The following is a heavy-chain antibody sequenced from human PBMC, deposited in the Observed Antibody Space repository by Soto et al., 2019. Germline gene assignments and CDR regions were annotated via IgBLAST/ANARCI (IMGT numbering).Heavy chain of an antibody. Sequence: GGSLRLSCAASGFSVSTNYMSWVRQAPGKGLEWVSIIYAGGTTYYADSVKGRFTISRDISKNTVYLQMNSLRADDTAMYLCAKYPPGSWAHPWGQGTLVTVSS. CDR1: GFSVSTNY. V-gene: IGHV3-53*01. J-gene: IGHJ5*02. CDR3: AKYPPGSWAHP. D-gene: IGHD1-26*01. CDR2: IYAGGTT.